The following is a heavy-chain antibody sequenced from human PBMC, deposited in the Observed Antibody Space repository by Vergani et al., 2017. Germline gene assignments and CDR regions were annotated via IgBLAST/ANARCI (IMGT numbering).Heavy chain of an antibody. J-gene: IGHJ2*01. V-gene: IGHV3-23*01. D-gene: IGHD1-1*01. CDR2: ISGSGGST. Sequence: EVQLLESGGGLVQPGGSLRLSCAASGFTFSSYAMSWVRQAPGKGLEWVSAISGSGGSTYYADSVKGRFTIARDNSKNSLYLQMNSLRAEDTALYYCAKASYNWNDGFGDWYFDLWGRGTLDTVAA. CDR3: AKASYNWNDGFGDWYFDL. CDR1: GFTFSSYA.